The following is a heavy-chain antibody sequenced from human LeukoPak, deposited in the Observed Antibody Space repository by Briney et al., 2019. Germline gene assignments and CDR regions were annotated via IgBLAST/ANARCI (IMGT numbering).Heavy chain of an antibody. V-gene: IGHV1-69*04. J-gene: IGHJ4*02. CDR1: GGTFSSYA. Sequence: ASVKVSCKASGGTFSSYAISWVRQAPGQGLEWMGRIIPILGIANYAQKFQGRVTITADKPTSTAYMELSSLRSEDTAVYYCARDEQLYYFDYWGQGTLVTVSS. D-gene: IGHD1/OR15-1a*01. CDR3: ARDEQLYYFDY. CDR2: IIPILGIA.